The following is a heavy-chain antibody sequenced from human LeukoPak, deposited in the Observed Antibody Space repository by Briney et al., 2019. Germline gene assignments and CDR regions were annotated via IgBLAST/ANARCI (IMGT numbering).Heavy chain of an antibody. CDR3: ANLEAEIRFDY. V-gene: IGHV3-9*01. CDR1: GFTFDDYA. CDR2: ITWNSVTI. D-gene: IGHD5-24*01. J-gene: IGHJ4*02. Sequence: GGSLRLSCAASGFTFDDYAMHWVRHVPGKGLEWVSGITWNSVTIGYADSVKGRFTISRDNSKNTLYLQMNSLRAEDTAVYYCANLEAEIRFDYWGQGTLVTVSS.